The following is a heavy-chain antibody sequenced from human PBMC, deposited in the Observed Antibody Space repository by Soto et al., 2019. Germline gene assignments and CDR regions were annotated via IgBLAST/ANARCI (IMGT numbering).Heavy chain of an antibody. J-gene: IGHJ6*02. CDR3: ARSYPYLVVRKPTGNQDYYGMDV. D-gene: IGHD2-2*01. V-gene: IGHV1-69*01. CDR1: GGTFSNYT. Sequence: QVQLVQSGAEVKKPGSSVKVFCKASGGTFSNYTISCVRQSPGQGLEWMGGLIPVFGTTDYEQKFQGRVTITADGSTSTAYRKLSSLRSADTAVYYCARSYPYLVVRKPTGNQDYYGMDVWGQGTTVTGSS. CDR2: LIPVFGTT.